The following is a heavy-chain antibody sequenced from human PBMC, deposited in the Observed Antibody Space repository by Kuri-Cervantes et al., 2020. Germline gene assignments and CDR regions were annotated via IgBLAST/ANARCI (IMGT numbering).Heavy chain of an antibody. D-gene: IGHD6-19*01. CDR3: ARGGNGGYFTKGMDF. J-gene: IGHJ6*02. Sequence: GGSRRLPWQPSGFTFTSYAMSWVRQAPGKGLEWVSVISMSGGSTNYADSVKGRFTISRDNSKNTVYLQMNSLRGEDTAMYDCARGGNGGYFTKGMDFWGQGTPVTVSS. V-gene: IGHV3-23*01. CDR1: GFTFTSYA. CDR2: ISMSGGST.